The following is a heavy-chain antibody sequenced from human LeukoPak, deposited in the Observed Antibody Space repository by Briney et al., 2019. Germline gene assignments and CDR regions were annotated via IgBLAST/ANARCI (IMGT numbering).Heavy chain of an antibody. V-gene: IGHV1-69*05. CDR1: GGTFSSYA. J-gene: IGHJ5*02. CDR3: AREMGDYVSQNWLDP. D-gene: IGHD4-17*01. Sequence: SVKVSCKASGGTFSSYAISWVRQGPGQGLEWMGGIIPIFGTANYAQKFQGRVTITTDESTSTAYMELSSLRSEDTAVYYCAREMGDYVSQNWLDPWGQGTLVTVSS. CDR2: IIPIFGTA.